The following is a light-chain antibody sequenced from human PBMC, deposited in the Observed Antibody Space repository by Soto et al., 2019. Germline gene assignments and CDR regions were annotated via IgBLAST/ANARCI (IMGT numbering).Light chain of an antibody. CDR2: AAS. CDR1: QAIRND. V-gene: IGKV1-17*01. CDR3: LHHNNYPLT. Sequence: DIQMTQSPSPLSASVGDRVAITCRASQAIRNDLAWYQQKPGRAPKRLIYAASSLQRGVPSRFSGSGSGTEFTLTISSLQPEDFATYYCLHHNNYPLTFGQGTKVDIK. J-gene: IGKJ1*01.